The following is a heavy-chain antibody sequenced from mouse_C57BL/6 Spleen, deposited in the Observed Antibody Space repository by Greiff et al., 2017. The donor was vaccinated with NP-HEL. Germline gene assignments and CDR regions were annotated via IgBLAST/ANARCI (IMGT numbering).Heavy chain of an antibody. CDR2: ISSGSSTI. Sequence: VQLKQSGGGLVKPGGSLKLSCAASGFTFSDYGMHWVRQAPEKGLEWVAYISSGSSTIYYADTVKGRFTISRDNAKNTLFLQMTSLRSEDTAMYYCARTLNYYYGSTFDYWGQGTTLTVSS. J-gene: IGHJ2*01. V-gene: IGHV5-17*01. D-gene: IGHD1-1*01. CDR3: ARTLNYYYGSTFDY. CDR1: GFTFSDYG.